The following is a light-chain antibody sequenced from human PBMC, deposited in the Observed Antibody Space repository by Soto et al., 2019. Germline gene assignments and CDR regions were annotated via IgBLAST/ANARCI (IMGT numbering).Light chain of an antibody. J-gene: IGKJ2*01. CDR3: QQYGSSPDT. CDR1: QSVSSSY. CDR2: GAS. V-gene: IGKV3-20*01. Sequence: EIVLTQSPGTLSLSPGERATLSCRASQSVSSSYLAWYQQKPGQAPRLLIYGASSRATGIPDRFSGSGSGTDFTLTISRLEPEDCAVYYCQQYGSSPDTIGQGTKLEIK.